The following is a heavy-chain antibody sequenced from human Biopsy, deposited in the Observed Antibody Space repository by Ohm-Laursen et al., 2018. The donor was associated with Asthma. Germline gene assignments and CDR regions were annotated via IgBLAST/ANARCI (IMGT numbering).Heavy chain of an antibody. CDR1: GFSLTTTGMS. J-gene: IGHJ4*02. CDR3: AREQQLGNFDY. Sequence: TQTLTLTCTFSGFSLTTTGMSVSWIRQPPGKALEWLALTYWDADKRYSPSLKTRLTITKDTSNNQVVLTMTTMDPVDTATYYCAREQQLGNFDYWGQGTLVTVSS. V-gene: IGHV2-5*08. D-gene: IGHD6-13*01. CDR2: TYWDADK.